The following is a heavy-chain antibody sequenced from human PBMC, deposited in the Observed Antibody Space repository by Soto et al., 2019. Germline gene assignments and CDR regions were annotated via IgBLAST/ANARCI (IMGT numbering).Heavy chain of an antibody. V-gene: IGHV1-69*06. CDR3: ARELGYCSSTSCQDYYYYYGMEV. Sequence: SVKVSVKAAGGTFSSYAISWVRQAPGQGLEWMGGIIPIFGTANYAQKFQGRVTITADKSTSTAYMELSSLRSEDTAVYYCARELGYCSSTSCQDYYYYYGMEVWG. J-gene: IGHJ6*02. CDR1: GGTFSSYA. D-gene: IGHD2-2*01. CDR2: IIPIFGTA.